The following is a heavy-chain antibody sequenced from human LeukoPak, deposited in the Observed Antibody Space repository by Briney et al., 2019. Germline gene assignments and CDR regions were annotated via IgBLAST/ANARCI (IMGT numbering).Heavy chain of an antibody. CDR2: ISSSSSYI. D-gene: IGHD3-22*01. CDR3: ARETYYYDSSGYYYLDY. J-gene: IGHJ4*02. Sequence: KAGGSLRLSCAASGFTFSSYSVNWVRQAPGKGLEWVSSISSSSSYIYYADSVKGRFTISRDNAKNSLYLQMNSLRAEDTAVYYCARETYYYDSSGYYYLDYWGQGTLVTVSS. CDR1: GFTFSSYS. V-gene: IGHV3-21*01.